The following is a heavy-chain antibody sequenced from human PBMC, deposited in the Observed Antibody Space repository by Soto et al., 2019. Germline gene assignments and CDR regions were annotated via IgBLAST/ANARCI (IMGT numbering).Heavy chain of an antibody. CDR3: VKERTSSGPTEHNY. CDR1: GFSFSSYA. D-gene: IGHD3-22*01. CDR2: ISGSGDST. V-gene: IGHV3-23*01. J-gene: IGHJ4*02. Sequence: GGSLRLSCAASGFSFSSYAMSWVRQAPGKGLEWVSDISGSGDSTYYADSVKGRFTISRDNSKNTLYLQMNSLRAEDTAVYYCVKERTSSGPTEHNYWGQGTLVTVSS.